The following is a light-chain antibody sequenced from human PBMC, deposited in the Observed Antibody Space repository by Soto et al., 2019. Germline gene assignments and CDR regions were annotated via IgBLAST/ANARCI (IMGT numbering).Light chain of an antibody. V-gene: IGKV1-39*01. J-gene: IGKJ2*01. CDR2: AAS. Sequence: DLQMTQSPSSLSASVGDRVTITCRASQSISSYLNWYQQKPGKAPNLLIYAASSLQSGVPSRFSGSGSGTDITLTISSLQPEDFATYYCQQSYRTAYTFGQGTKVEIK. CDR3: QQSYRTAYT. CDR1: QSISSY.